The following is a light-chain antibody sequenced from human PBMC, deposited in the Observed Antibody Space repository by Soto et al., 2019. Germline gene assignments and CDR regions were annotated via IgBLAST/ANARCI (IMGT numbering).Light chain of an antibody. CDR2: GAS. CDR1: QGISNY. CDR3: QQLRTYPYT. J-gene: IGKJ2*01. Sequence: IQMTQSPSSLSASVGDRVTITCRASQGISNYLAWFQQKPGSLPKLLIYGASTLQPGAPSRFSGSGFGTDFTLTISSLQPEDVATYYCQQLRTYPYTFGQPTKVDIK. V-gene: IGKV1-27*01.